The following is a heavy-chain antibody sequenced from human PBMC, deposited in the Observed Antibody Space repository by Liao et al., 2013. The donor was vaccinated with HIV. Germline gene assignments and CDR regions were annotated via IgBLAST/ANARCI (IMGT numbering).Heavy chain of an antibody. V-gene: IGHV4-34*01. Sequence: QVQLQQWGAGLLKPSETLSLTCAVYGGSFSGYFWYWIRQPPGKGLEWIGEINHSGSTNYNPSLKSRVTISVDTSKNQFSLKLSSVTAADTAVYYCARGGVGALLGGVFPQGYWGQGTLVTVSS. D-gene: IGHD2-15*01. J-gene: IGHJ4*02. CDR3: ARGGVGALLGGVFPQGY. CDR1: GGSFSGYF. CDR2: INHSGST.